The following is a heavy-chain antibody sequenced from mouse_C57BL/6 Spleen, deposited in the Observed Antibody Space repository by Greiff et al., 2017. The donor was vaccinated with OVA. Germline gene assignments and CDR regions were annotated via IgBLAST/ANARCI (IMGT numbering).Heavy chain of an antibody. V-gene: IGHV1-54*01. CDR2: INPGSGGT. J-gene: IGHJ4*01. Sequence: QVHVKQSGAELVRPGTSVKVSCKASGYAFTNYLIEWVKQRPGQGLEWIGVINPGSGGTNYNEKFKGKATLTADKSSSTAYMQLSSLTSEDSAVYFCARGGLYDGFFYAMDYWGQGTSVTVSS. CDR1: GYAFTNYL. D-gene: IGHD2-3*01. CDR3: ARGGLYDGFFYAMDY.